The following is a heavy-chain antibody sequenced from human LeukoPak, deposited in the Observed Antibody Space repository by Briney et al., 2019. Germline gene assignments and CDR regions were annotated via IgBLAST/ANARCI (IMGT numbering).Heavy chain of an antibody. Sequence: GGSLRLSCAASGFTFSSYWMSWVRQAPGKGLEWVSSISSSSSYIYYADSVKGRFTISRDNAKNSLYLQMNSLRAEDTAVYYCARDSLLTGYYYWGQGTLVTVSS. CDR2: ISSSSSYI. V-gene: IGHV3-21*01. D-gene: IGHD3-9*01. J-gene: IGHJ4*02. CDR1: GFTFSSYW. CDR3: ARDSLLTGYYY.